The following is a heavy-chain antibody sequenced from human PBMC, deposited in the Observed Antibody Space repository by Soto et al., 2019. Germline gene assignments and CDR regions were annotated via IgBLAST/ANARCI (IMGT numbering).Heavy chain of an antibody. D-gene: IGHD1-7*01. CDR1: GDSVSSNSAA. V-gene: IGHV6-1*01. J-gene: IGHJ6*03. CDR3: AGTTSHYWYYMDV. Sequence: QVQLQESGPGLVKPSQTLSLTCVISGDSVSSNSAAWNWIRQSPSRGLEWLGRTYYRTRWYYDYAVSVRSRITVNPDTSKNQFSLQLTFVTPEDTAVYYCAGTTSHYWYYMDVWGKGTTVTVSS. CDR2: TYYRTRWYY.